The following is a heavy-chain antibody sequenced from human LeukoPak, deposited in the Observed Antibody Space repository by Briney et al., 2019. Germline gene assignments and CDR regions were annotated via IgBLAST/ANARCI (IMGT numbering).Heavy chain of an antibody. V-gene: IGHV3-48*01. CDR2: ISTSSSTI. Sequence: GGSLRLSCAASGFTFSSYSMNWVRQAPGKGLEWVSYISTSSSTIYYADSVKGRFTISRDNAKNSLFLQMNSLRAEDTAMYYCARDRGQYFDYWGQGTLVTVSS. J-gene: IGHJ4*02. CDR3: ARDRGQYFDY. CDR1: GFTFSSYS.